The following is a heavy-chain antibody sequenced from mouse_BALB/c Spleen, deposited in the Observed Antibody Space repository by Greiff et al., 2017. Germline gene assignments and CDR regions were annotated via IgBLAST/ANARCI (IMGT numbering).Heavy chain of an antibody. J-gene: IGHJ1*01. Sequence: LQQSGGGLVKPGGSLKLSCAASGFTFSSYAMSWVRQTPEKRLEWVASISSGGSTYYPDSVKGRFTISRDNARNILYLQMSSLRSEDTAMYYCAKEGDWYFDVWGAGTTVTVSS. V-gene: IGHV5-6-5*01. CDR3: AKEGDWYFDV. CDR2: ISSGGST. CDR1: GFTFSSYA.